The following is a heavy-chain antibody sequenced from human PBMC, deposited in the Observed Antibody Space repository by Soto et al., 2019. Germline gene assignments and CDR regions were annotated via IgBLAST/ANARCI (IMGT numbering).Heavy chain of an antibody. J-gene: IGHJ4*02. Sequence: ASVKVSCKASGYAFTNHAIHWVRQAPGQGLEWMGWINAGKGDTKYPQRFQGRVTITRDTSASTAYMELSSLRSEDTAVYYCARNILGGTTDYWGPGTLVTVSS. CDR1: GYAFTNHA. CDR2: INAGKGDT. V-gene: IGHV1-3*01. CDR3: ARNILGGTTDY. D-gene: IGHD1-7*01.